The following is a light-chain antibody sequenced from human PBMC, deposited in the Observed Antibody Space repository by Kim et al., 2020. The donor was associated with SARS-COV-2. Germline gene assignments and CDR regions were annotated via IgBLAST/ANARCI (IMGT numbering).Light chain of an antibody. CDR3: QQYNTYTCT. V-gene: IGKV1D-16*01. CDR1: QSVSTW. Sequence: SASVGDRVNITCRASQSVSTWLAWYQQKPGKAPKLLMYEVSSLHSGVPSRFSGSGSGTEFTLTISCLQSEDFATYYCQQYNTYTCTFGQGTKLEI. J-gene: IGKJ2*02. CDR2: EVS.